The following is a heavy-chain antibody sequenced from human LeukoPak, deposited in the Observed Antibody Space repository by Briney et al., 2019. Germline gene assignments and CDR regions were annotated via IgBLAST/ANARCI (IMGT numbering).Heavy chain of an antibody. CDR2: IYSGGST. CDR1: GFTVSSNY. Sequence: GGSLRLSCAASGFTVSSNYMSWARQAPGKGLEWVSVIYSGGSTYYADSVKGRFTISRDNSKNTLYLQMNSLRAEDTAVYYCARAIRYFDWTYYFDYWGQGTLGTVSS. V-gene: IGHV3-53*01. J-gene: IGHJ4*02. CDR3: ARAIRYFDWTYYFDY. D-gene: IGHD3-9*01.